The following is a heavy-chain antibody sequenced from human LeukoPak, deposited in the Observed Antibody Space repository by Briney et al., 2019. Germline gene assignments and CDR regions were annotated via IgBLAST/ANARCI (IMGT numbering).Heavy chain of an antibody. Sequence: ASVKVSCKASGYTFTSYGISWVRQAPGQGLEWMGWISAYNGNTNYAQKFQGRVTITADESTSTAYMELSSLRSEDTAVYYCAREVDGLDDYGGKGSGYWGQGTLVTVSS. CDR3: AREVDGLDDYGGKGSGY. V-gene: IGHV1-18*01. CDR1: GYTFTSYG. D-gene: IGHD4-23*01. CDR2: ISAYNGNT. J-gene: IGHJ4*02.